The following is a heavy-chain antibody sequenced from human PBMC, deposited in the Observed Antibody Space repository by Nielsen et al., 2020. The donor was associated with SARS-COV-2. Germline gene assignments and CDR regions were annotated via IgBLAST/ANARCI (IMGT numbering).Heavy chain of an antibody. V-gene: IGHV4-59*12. Sequence: LRLSCTVSGGSMTRYSWTWIRQSPGKRLEWIGYINDSGSTYYNPSLKSRVTISVDTSKNQFSLKLSSVTAADTAVYYCARAGRITIFGVVDAFDIWGQGTMVTVSS. D-gene: IGHD3-3*01. J-gene: IGHJ3*02. CDR1: GGSMTRYS. CDR2: INDSGST. CDR3: ARAGRITIFGVVDAFDI.